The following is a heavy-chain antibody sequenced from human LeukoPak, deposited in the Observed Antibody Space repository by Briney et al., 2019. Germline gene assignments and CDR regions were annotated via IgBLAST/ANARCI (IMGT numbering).Heavy chain of an antibody. CDR1: GGTFSSYT. J-gene: IGHJ3*02. CDR2: IIPLFGTP. Sequence: GSSVKVSCKASGGTFSSYTISWVRQAPGQGLEWMGGIIPLFGTPDYAQKFQDRVTMTRDTSISTAYMELSRLRSEDTAVYYCARESSQDAKMWGAFDIWGQGTMVTVSS. CDR3: ARESSQDAKMWGAFDI. D-gene: IGHD1-26*01. V-gene: IGHV1-69*05.